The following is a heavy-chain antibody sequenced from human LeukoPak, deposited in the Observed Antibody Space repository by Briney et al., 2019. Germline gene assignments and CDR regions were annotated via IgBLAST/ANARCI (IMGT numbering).Heavy chain of an antibody. V-gene: IGHV3-7*01. J-gene: IGHJ5*02. Sequence: PGGSLRLSCGASGFTFSSNWMTWVRQAPGKGLEWVANIKQDGSEKYYVDSVKGRFTISRDNAKNSLYLQMNSLRGDDTAVYYCARQTMILVVERKLVFDPWGQGTLVTVSS. CDR1: GFTFSSNW. D-gene: IGHD3-22*01. CDR3: ARQTMILVVERKLVFDP. CDR2: IKQDGSEK.